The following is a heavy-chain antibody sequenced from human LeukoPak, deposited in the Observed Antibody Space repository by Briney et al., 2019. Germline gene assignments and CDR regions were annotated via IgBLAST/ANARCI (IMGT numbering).Heavy chain of an antibody. D-gene: IGHD3-22*01. CDR2: ISYDGTNK. CDR1: GFTFSNYA. V-gene: IGHV3-30-3*01. J-gene: IGHJ3*02. Sequence: GRSLRLSCAASGFTFSNYAMHWVRQAPCKELEWVAVISYDGTNKYYADSVKGRFTISRDNSKNTMYLQMNSLRAEDTAMYYCARAPMSYDSSGFGGAFDIWGQGTMVTVSS. CDR3: ARAPMSYDSSGFGGAFDI.